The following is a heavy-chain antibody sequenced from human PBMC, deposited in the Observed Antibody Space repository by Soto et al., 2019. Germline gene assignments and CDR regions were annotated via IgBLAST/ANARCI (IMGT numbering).Heavy chain of an antibody. V-gene: IGHV3-11*01. CDR1: GFTFSDYY. J-gene: IGHJ6*02. Sequence: GGSLRLSCAASGFTFSDYYMSRIRQAPGKGLEWLSYISSSGSPLYYADSVKGRFTISRDNAKNSLSLQMNSLRAEDTAVYYCARDLMYSHMDVWGQGTTVTVSS. CDR2: ISSSGSPL. CDR3: ARDLMYSHMDV. D-gene: IGHD2-15*01.